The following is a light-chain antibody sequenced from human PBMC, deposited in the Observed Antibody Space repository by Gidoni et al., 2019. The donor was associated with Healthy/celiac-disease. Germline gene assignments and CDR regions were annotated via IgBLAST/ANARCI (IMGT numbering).Light chain of an antibody. CDR2: SNN. Sequence: QSVLTQPPSASGTPGQKATISCSGSSSNIGSNTVNWYQQLPGTAPKLLIYSNNQRPSGVPDRFSGSKSGTSASLAISGLQSEDEADYYYAAWDDSLNGRVFGGGTKLT. CDR1: SSNIGSNT. V-gene: IGLV1-44*01. CDR3: AAWDDSLNGRV. J-gene: IGLJ2*01.